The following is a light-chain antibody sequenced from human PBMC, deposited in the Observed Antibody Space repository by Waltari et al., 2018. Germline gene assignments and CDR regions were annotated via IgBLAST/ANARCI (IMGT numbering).Light chain of an antibody. Sequence: QSVLTQPPSVSAAPGQKVTISCPGTSPNLGNNYVTWYQQFPGTAPKLLMYENNKRPSGIPDRFFGSKSGTSATLDIHGLQTGDEADYYCGTWDSSLSVGVLGGGTKLTVL. CDR3: GTWDSSLSVGV. CDR1: SPNLGNNY. J-gene: IGLJ2*01. CDR2: ENN. V-gene: IGLV1-51*02.